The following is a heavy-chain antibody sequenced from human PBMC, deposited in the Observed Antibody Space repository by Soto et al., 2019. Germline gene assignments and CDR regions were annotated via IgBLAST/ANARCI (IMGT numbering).Heavy chain of an antibody. CDR1: GFRFSDYY. V-gene: IGHV3-11*06. Sequence: PGGSLRLSCAASGFRFSDYYVSWIRQAPGKGLEWISYIDSSGGYTNYADSVRGWFTISRDNTKNTLFLQMSSLRGEDSGVYYCARGTTLAIFDYGMDVWGQGTTVTVSS. J-gene: IGHJ6*02. D-gene: IGHD3-3*01. CDR2: IDSSGGYT. CDR3: ARGTTLAIFDYGMDV.